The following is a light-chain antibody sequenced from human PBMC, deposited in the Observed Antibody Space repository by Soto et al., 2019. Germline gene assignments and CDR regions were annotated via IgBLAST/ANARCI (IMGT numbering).Light chain of an antibody. CDR1: QSISSW. CDR3: QQYGSYPLT. J-gene: IGKJ4*01. V-gene: IGKV1-5*03. CDR2: KAS. Sequence: DIQMTQSPSTLSASVGDRVTITCRASQSISSWLAWYQQKPGKAPRLLIYKASDLESGVPSRFSGSGSGTDFTLTVSRLEPEDFAVYFCQQYGSYPLTFGGGTKVDIK.